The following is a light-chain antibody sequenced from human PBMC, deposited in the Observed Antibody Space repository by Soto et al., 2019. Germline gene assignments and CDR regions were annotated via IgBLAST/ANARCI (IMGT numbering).Light chain of an antibody. Sequence: QSALTQPPSASGSPEQSVTISCTGTSSDIGLYNYVSWYQLHPGKAPKLMIYEVSNRPSGVPDRFSGSKSGNTASLTISGLQAEDEADYYCTSWTTITTMIFGGGTKHTVL. CDR2: EVS. J-gene: IGLJ2*01. V-gene: IGLV2-8*01. CDR3: TSWTTITTMI. CDR1: SSDIGLYNY.